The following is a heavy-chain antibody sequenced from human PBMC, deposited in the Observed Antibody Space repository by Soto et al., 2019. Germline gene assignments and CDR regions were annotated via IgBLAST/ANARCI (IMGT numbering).Heavy chain of an antibody. CDR3: ARDRYSSGWYDLDY. D-gene: IGHD6-19*01. CDR2: IWYDGSNK. V-gene: IGHV3-33*01. J-gene: IGHJ4*02. CDR1: GFTFSSYG. Sequence: QVQLVESGGGVVQPGRSLRLSCAASGFTFSSYGMHWVRQAPGKGLEWVAVIWYDGSNKYYADSVKGRFTISRDNYQNTLDLQMYSLRVEDTAVYYCARDRYSSGWYDLDYWGQGTLVTVSS.